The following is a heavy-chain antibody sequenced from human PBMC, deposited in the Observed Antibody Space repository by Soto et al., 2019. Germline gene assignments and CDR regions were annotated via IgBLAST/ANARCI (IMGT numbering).Heavy chain of an antibody. V-gene: IGHV4-59*12. CDR1: NGSISGFY. Sequence: SQTLSLTCSVSNGSISGFYWTWIRQPTRKILEWIGYIHYSGRTDYNPSLTSRAPKSVDTSKNQFSLNLKYITAADTPVYYCVAGGVGIGNHFDSWGRGTLVTVSS. D-gene: IGHD1-26*01. CDR3: VAGGVGIGNHFDS. J-gene: IGHJ4*02. CDR2: IHYSGRT.